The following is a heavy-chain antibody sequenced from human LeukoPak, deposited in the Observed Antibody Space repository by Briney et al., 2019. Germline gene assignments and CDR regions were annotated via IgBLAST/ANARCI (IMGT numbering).Heavy chain of an antibody. D-gene: IGHD3-22*01. V-gene: IGHV3-43*02. CDR2: ISGDGGST. Sequence: VGSLRLSCAASGFTFDDYAMHWVRQAPGKGLEWVSLISGDGGSTYYADSVKGRFTISRDNSKSSLYLQMNSLRTEDTALYYCAKDSYYYYDSSGYATYYFDYWGQGTLVTVSS. J-gene: IGHJ4*02. CDR1: GFTFDDYA. CDR3: AKDSYYYYDSSGYATYYFDY.